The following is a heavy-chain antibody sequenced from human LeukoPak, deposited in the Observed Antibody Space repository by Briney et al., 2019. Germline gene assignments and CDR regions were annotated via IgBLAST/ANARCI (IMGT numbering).Heavy chain of an antibody. CDR2: ISYDGSNK. CDR1: GFTFSSYA. J-gene: IGHJ3*02. CDR3: ARDFTRDLISYDAFDI. Sequence: PGGSLRLSCAASGFTFSSYAMHWVRQAPGKGLEWVAVISYDGSNKYYADSVKGRFTISRDNSKNTLYLQMNSLRAEDTAVYYCARDFTRDLISYDAFDIWGKGTMVTVSS. D-gene: IGHD2-2*01. V-gene: IGHV3-30-3*01.